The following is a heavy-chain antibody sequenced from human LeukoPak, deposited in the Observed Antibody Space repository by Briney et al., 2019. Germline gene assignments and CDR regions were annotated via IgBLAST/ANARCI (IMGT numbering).Heavy chain of an antibody. CDR2: INHSGTT. CDR1: GGSISSGGYY. V-gene: IGHV4-30-2*01. Sequence: SQTLSLTCTVSGGSISSGGYYWSWIRQPPGRGLEWIGDINHSGTTNYNPSLRSRITISVDTSKSQFSLKLSSVTAADTAVYYCARRPPYSSGYSYRDRALATDIDFWGQGTLVTVSS. D-gene: IGHD3-22*01. CDR3: ARRPPYSSGYSYRDRALATDIDF. J-gene: IGHJ4*02.